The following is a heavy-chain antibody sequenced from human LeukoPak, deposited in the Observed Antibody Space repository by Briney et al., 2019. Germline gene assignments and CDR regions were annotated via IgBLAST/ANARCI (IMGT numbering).Heavy chain of an antibody. CDR2: ISYDGTNK. J-gene: IGHJ4*02. CDR3: ARDDISSGYYVDY. Sequence: GRSLRLYCAASGFTFSTYAMHWVRQAPGKGLEWVAVISYDGTNKYYADSVKGRFTISRDNSKNTLYLQMNSLRAEDTAVYHCARDDISSGYYVDYWGQGTLVTVSS. CDR1: GFTFSTYA. V-gene: IGHV3-30-3*01. D-gene: IGHD3-22*01.